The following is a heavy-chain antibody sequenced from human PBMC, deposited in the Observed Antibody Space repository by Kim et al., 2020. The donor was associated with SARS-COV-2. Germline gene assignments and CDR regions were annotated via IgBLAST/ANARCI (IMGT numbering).Heavy chain of an antibody. CDR3: AKAVSYYFDYSGSYYFHC. Sequence: GGSLRLSCAASGFTFSSYSMSWVRQAPGKGLEWVSGISGSGGDTYNGDSVKGRFTISRDNSKNTLYLQMNSLRAEDTAVYYCAKAVSYYFDYSGSYYFHCWGQGTLVTVSS. D-gene: IGHD3-22*01. CDR1: GFTFSSYS. J-gene: IGHJ4*02. V-gene: IGHV3-23*01. CDR2: ISGSGGDT.